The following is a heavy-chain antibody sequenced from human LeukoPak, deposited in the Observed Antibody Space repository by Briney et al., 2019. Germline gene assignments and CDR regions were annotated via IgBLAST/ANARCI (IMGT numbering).Heavy chain of an antibody. V-gene: IGHV1-69*13. D-gene: IGHD3-10*01. CDR3: TRGREGNYGLFDS. Sequence: GASVKVSCKASGGTFSSYAISWARQAPGQGLEWMGGIIPIFGTANYAQKFQGRVTITADESTSTAYMELNSLSAEDTAVYYCTRGREGNYGLFDSWGQGTLVTVSS. CDR2: IIPIFGTA. J-gene: IGHJ4*02. CDR1: GGTFSSYA.